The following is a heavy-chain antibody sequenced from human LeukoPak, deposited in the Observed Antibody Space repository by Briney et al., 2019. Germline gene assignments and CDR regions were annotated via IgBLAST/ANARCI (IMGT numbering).Heavy chain of an antibody. CDR2: IYPGDSDT. CDR1: GYSFTSYW. CDR3: ARHRPGYSGGPYYFDS. J-gene: IGHJ4*02. V-gene: IGHV5-51*01. Sequence: GESLKISCKGSGYSFTSYWIGWVRAIRGKGLGWMGIIYPGDSDTRYSPSFQGQVTISADKSISTAYLQWSSLKASDTAMYYCARHRPGYSGGPYYFDSWGQGTPVTVSS. D-gene: IGHD6-19*01.